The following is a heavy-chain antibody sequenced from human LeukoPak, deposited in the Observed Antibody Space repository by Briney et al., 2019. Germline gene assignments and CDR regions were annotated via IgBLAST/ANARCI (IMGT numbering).Heavy chain of an antibody. D-gene: IGHD1-26*01. CDR3: ARGGYSGSYWHFDF. J-gene: IGHJ4*02. Sequence: PSETLSLTCTVSGGSISSHHWSWIRQPAGKGLEWIGRIYSSGSTNYNPSLKSRLTMSVDTSKNQFSLKLSSVTAADTAVYYCARGGYSGSYWHFDFWGQGTLVTVSS. CDR2: IYSSGST. CDR1: GGSISSHH. V-gene: IGHV4-4*07.